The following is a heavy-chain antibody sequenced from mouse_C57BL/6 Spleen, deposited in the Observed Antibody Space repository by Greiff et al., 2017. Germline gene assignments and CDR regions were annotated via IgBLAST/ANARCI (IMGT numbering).Heavy chain of an antibody. D-gene: IGHD1-1*01. V-gene: IGHV1-64*01. CDR3: ARGLSYGSSHWYFDV. J-gene: IGHJ1*03. CDR2: IHPNSGST. Sequence: QVQLQQPGAELVKPGASVKLSCKASGYTFTSYWMHWVKQRPGQGLEWIGMIHPNSGSTNYNEKFKSKATLTVDKSSSTAYMQLSSLTSEDSAVYYCARGLSYGSSHWYFDVWGTGTTVTVSS. CDR1: GYTFTSYW.